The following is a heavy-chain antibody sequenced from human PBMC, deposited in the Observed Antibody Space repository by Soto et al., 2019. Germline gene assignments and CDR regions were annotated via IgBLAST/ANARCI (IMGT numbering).Heavy chain of an antibody. CDR3: AHAYGGRSLY. J-gene: IGHJ4*02. CDR2: IYWDDSK. V-gene: IGHV2-5*02. D-gene: IGHD1-26*01. Sequence: QITLKESGPTLVKPTQTLTLTCTFSGFSLTTYRVGVGWIRQPPGEALEWLAVIYWDDSKTYRPSLESRLTITKDTSKIPVALTMTNMDSLDTAKYYCAHAYGGRSLYWGQGTLVTVSS. CDR1: GFSLTTYRVG.